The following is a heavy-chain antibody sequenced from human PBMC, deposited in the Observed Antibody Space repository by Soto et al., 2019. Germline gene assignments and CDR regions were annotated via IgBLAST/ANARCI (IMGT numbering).Heavy chain of an antibody. CDR3: AQERAVAGFDH. CDR1: GYTFTSYD. V-gene: IGHV1-8*01. J-gene: IGHJ5*02. D-gene: IGHD6-13*01. CDR2: MNPNSGNT. Sequence: QVQLVQSGAEVKKPGASVKVSCKASGYTFTSYDINWVRQATGQGLEWMGWMNPNSGNTGYAQKFQGRVTMTRHTSISTAYMELSSLRSEDPAVYYRAQERAVAGFDHWGQGTLVPVSS.